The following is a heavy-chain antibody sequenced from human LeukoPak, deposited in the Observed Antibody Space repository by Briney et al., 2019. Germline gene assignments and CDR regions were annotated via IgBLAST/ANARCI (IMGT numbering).Heavy chain of an antibody. D-gene: IGHD5-18*01. CDR2: INDAGSDT. Sequence: PGGSLRLSCAASGFTVSSNYMSWVRQAPGKGLVWVSRINDAGSDTIYADSVKGRFTISRDNSKNTLYLQMNSLRAEDTAVYYCAKVPTPLDTAMAPFDYWGQGTLVTVSS. J-gene: IGHJ4*02. CDR3: AKVPTPLDTAMAPFDY. V-gene: IGHV3-74*01. CDR1: GFTVSSNY.